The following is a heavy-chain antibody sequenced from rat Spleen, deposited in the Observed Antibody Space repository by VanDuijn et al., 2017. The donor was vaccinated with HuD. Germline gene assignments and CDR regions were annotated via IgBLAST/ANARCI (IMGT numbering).Heavy chain of an antibody. D-gene: IGHD1-5*01. Sequence: VQLKESGPGLVQPSQTLSLTCTVSGFSLSSYGVIWVRQPPTKGLEWVASITYEGASTYYGASGKVRFTISRDNAKSTLYLQMNSLRSEDTATYYCARQDRYNLMDAWGQGVMVTVSS. V-gene: IGHV5-22*01. J-gene: IGHJ2*01. CDR2: ITYEGAST. CDR1: GFSLSSYG. CDR3: ARQDRYNLMDA.